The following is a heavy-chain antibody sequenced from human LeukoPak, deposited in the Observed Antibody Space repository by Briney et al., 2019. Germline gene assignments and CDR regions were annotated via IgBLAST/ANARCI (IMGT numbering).Heavy chain of an antibody. V-gene: IGHV6-1*01. D-gene: IGHD6-13*01. Sequence: SQTLSLTCAISGDSVSSNSAAWNWIRQSPSRGLEWLGRTYYRSKWYNDNAVSVKSRITINPDTSKNQFSLQLNSVTPEDTAVYYCARNPAAATDNWFDPWGQGTLVTVSS. CDR1: GDSVSSNSAA. CDR2: TYYRSKWYN. J-gene: IGHJ5*02. CDR3: ARNPAAATDNWFDP.